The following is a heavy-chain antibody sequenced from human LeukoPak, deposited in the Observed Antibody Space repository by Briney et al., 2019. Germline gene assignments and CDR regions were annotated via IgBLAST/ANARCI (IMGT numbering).Heavy chain of an antibody. CDR1: GYTFTSYG. CDR2: ISGYYGNT. J-gene: IGHJ4*02. CDR3: ARRGPVGGGWGFDY. Sequence: ASVKVSCKASGYTFTSYGISWVRQAPGQGLEWMGWISGYYGNTDSAQNLQGRVTMTRDTSTSTAYMELRGLTSDDTAVYYCARRGPVGGGWGFDYWGQGTLVTVSS. V-gene: IGHV1-18*01. D-gene: IGHD6-19*01.